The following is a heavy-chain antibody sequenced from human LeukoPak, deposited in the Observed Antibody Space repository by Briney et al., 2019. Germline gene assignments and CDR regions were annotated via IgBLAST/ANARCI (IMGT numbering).Heavy chain of an antibody. J-gene: IGHJ6*03. V-gene: IGHV4-59*08. CDR3: ARGFVPAGMARYHYMDV. CDR1: GVSISTYY. CDR2: VRYSGST. D-gene: IGHD2-2*01. Sequence: SETLSLTCTVSGVSISTYYWTWIRQPPGKGLEWIGYVRYSGSTNYKSSLKSRVTISVDTSKNQFSLNLRSVTAADTAVYYCARGFVPAGMARYHYMDVWGKGTTVTVSS.